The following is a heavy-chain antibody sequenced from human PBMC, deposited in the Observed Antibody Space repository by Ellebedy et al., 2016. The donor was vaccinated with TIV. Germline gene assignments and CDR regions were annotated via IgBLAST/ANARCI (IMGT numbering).Heavy chain of an antibody. J-gene: IGHJ3*02. CDR2: ISGSGGST. V-gene: IGHV3-23*01. CDR3: AKNTAMAYDAFDI. CDR1: GFTFSSSA. D-gene: IGHD5-18*01. Sequence: GESLKISXAASGFTFSSSAMSWVRQAPGKGLEWVSAISGSGGSTYYADSVKGRFTISRDNSKNTLYLQMNSLRAEDTAVYYCAKNTAMAYDAFDIWGQGTMVTVSS.